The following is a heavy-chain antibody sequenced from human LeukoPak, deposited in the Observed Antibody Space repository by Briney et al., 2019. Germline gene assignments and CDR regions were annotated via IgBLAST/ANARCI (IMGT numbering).Heavy chain of an antibody. CDR2: INPNSGGT. J-gene: IGHJ5*02. D-gene: IGHD3-16*01. Sequence: ASVKVSCKASGYTFTGYYMHWVRQAPGQGLEWMGWINPNSGGTNYAQKFQGWVTMTRDTSISTAYMELSRLRSDDTAVYYCARDVGGGGLNWFDPWGQGTLVTVSS. V-gene: IGHV1-2*04. CDR1: GYTFTGYY. CDR3: ARDVGGGGLNWFDP.